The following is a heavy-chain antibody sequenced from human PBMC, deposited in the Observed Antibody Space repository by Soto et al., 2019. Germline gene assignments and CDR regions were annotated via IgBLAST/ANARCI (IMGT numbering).Heavy chain of an antibody. D-gene: IGHD1-1*01. Sequence: PGGSLRLSCAASGFTFSSYEMNWVRQAPGKGLEWVSYISSSGSTIYYADSVKGRFTIPRDNAKNSLYLQMNSLRAEDTAVYYCARDLGGMTRPVWGQGTLVTVSS. CDR2: ISSSGSTI. V-gene: IGHV3-48*03. J-gene: IGHJ4*02. CDR1: GFTFSSYE. CDR3: ARDLGGMTRPV.